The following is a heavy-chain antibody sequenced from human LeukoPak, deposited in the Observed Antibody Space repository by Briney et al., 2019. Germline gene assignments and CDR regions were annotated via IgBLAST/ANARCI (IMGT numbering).Heavy chain of an antibody. V-gene: IGHV3-21*01. CDR1: GFTFSSYS. CDR3: ARERDPRTWWPVDY. D-gene: IGHD2-15*01. J-gene: IGHJ4*02. CDR2: ISSSSSSYI. Sequence: PGGSLRLSCAASGFTFSSYSMNWVRQAPGKGLEWVSSISSSSSSYIYYADSVKGRFTISRDNAKNSLYLQMNSLRAEDTAVYYCARERDPRTWWPVDYWGQGTLVTVSS.